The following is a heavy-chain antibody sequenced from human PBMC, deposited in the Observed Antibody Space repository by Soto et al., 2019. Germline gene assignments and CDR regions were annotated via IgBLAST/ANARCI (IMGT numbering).Heavy chain of an antibody. J-gene: IGHJ4*02. Sequence: GGSLRLSCAASGFTVSSNYMSWVRQAPGKGLEWVSVIYSGGSTYYADSVKGRFTISRDNSKNTLYLQMNSLRAEDTAVYYCARGEAAAGTYFDYWGQGTLVTVSS. CDR2: IYSGGST. D-gene: IGHD6-13*01. CDR1: GFTVSSNY. V-gene: IGHV3-66*01. CDR3: ARGEAAAGTYFDY.